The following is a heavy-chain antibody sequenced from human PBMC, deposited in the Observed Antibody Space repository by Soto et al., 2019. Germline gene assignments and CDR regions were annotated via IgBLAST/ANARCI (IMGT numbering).Heavy chain of an antibody. V-gene: IGHV3-7*01. J-gene: IGHJ6*02. CDR2: IKGDGSEK. CDR1: GFTFTSYW. Sequence: GGSLRLSCVASGFTFTSYWMSWIRQAPGKGLEWVANIKGDGSEKKYVDSVKGRFTISRDNAHNSVSLQMNSLRAEDTALYYCGRDEVRNGVGVWGQGTTVTVSS. CDR3: GRDEVRNGVGV.